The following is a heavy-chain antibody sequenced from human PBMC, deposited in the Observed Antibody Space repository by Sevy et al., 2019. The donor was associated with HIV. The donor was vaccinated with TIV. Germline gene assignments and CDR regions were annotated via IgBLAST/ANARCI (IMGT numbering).Heavy chain of an antibody. J-gene: IGHJ4*02. V-gene: IGHV1-24*01. CDR3: AVTKDYYDSSGYPFDY. CDR2: FDPEDDET. D-gene: IGHD3-22*01. Sequence: ASVKVSCKVSGYTPTQFSMHWVRQAPGKGLEWMATFDPEDDETIYAQRLQGRVTMTEDTSTDTAYMELSSLRSDDTAVYYCAVTKDYYDSSGYPFDYWGQGSLVTVSS. CDR1: GYTPTQFS.